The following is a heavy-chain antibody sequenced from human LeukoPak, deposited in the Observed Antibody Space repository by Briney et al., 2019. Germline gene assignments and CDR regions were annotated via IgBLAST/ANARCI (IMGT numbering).Heavy chain of an antibody. CDR3: ARVGDWNDLVY. CDR1: GGSISPYY. V-gene: IGHV4-59*01. J-gene: IGHJ4*02. Sequence: SETLSLTCTVSGGSISPYYWSWIRQTPGKGLECIGYILYSGTTTNYNPSLKSRVTISVDTSKNQFSLKLSSVPAADTAVYYCARVGDWNDLVYWGQGTLVTVSS. CDR2: ILYSGTTT. D-gene: IGHD1-1*01.